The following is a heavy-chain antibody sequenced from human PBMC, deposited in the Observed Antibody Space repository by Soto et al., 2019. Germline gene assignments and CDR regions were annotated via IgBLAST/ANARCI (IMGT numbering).Heavy chain of an antibody. CDR2: ISGGSRYT. Sequence: QVPLVESGGGLVKPGGSLRLSCTASGFTFTEYMSWIRQAPGRGLEWVSYISGGSRYTNYADSVKGRFTISRDNAKNSLYLQMSSLRAGDTAVYYCAGTTGTTMGFDYWGQGTPVIVSS. CDR1: GFTFTEY. D-gene: IGHD1-1*01. J-gene: IGHJ4*02. V-gene: IGHV3-11*06. CDR3: AGTTGTTMGFDY.